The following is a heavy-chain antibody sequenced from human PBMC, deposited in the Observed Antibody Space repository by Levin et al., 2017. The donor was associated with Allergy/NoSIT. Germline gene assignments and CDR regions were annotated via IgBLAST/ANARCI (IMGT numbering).Heavy chain of an antibody. CDR3: ARDMADTAEGSYYYYYYMDV. CDR2: IYYSGST. CDR1: GGSIRSYY. Sequence: LSQTLSLPCTVSGGSIRSYYWSWIRQPPGKGLEWIGYIYYSGSTNYNPSLKSRVTISVDTSKNQFSLKLSSVTAADTAVYYCARDMADTAEGSYYYYYYMDVWGKGTTVTVSS. V-gene: IGHV4-59*01. D-gene: IGHD5-18*01. J-gene: IGHJ6*03.